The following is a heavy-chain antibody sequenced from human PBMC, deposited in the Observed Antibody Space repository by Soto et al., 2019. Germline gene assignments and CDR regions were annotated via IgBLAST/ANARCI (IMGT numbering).Heavy chain of an antibody. J-gene: IGHJ4*02. CDR1: GGTFNNYA. V-gene: IGHV1-69*01. CDR3: ARPSNSSSWLPNLAY. CDR2: IVPIFGPA. Sequence: VQLVQSGAEVRMPGSSVKVSCKASGGTFNNYAIHWVRQAPGQGLEWMGGIVPIFGPAKYAQKFRGRVRITADDSTSTAYMDLSSLTSEDTAIYYCARPSNSSSWLPNLAYWGQGALVNVSS. D-gene: IGHD6-13*01.